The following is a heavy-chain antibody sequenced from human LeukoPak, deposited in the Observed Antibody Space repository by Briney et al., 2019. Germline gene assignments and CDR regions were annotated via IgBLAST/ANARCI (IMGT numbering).Heavy chain of an antibody. CDR1: GFTFSTYW. D-gene: IGHD3-22*01. CDR2: IWYDGNNK. V-gene: IGHV3-33*08. Sequence: PGGSLRLSCAASGFTFSTYWMTWVRQAPGKGLEWVAVIWYDGNNKYYADSVKGRFTISRDNSKNTLYLQMNSLRAEDTAVYYCARAFTSTGYYYVEYWGQGALVTVSS. CDR3: ARAFTSTGYYYVEY. J-gene: IGHJ4*02.